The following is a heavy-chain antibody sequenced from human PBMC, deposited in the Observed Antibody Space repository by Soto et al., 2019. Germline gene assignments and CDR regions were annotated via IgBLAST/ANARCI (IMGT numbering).Heavy chain of an antibody. D-gene: IGHD1-1*01. CDR2: ISYKGDTT. J-gene: IGHJ3*02. V-gene: IGHV3-64*01. CDR3: ARVSGLGQAAFDI. CDR1: GFTLSDYS. Sequence: GSLRLSCAASGFTLSDYSMHWVRQAAGKGLEYVSAISYKGDTTYYANSVKGRFTISRDNSKNTLYLQMGSLRAEDMAVYYCARVSGLGQAAFDIWGQGTMVTVS.